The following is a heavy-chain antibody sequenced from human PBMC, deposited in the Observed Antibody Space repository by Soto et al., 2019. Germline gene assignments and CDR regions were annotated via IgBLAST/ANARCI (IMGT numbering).Heavy chain of an antibody. D-gene: IGHD1-1*01. CDR2: ISAHNGNT. CDR3: ARGRYGDY. Sequence: QVHLVQSGADVKKPWASVKVSCKASGYTFTSYGITWVRQAPGQGLEWMGWISAHNGNTDDAQKLQGRVIVTRDTSTSTAYMELRSLRSDDTAVYYCARGRYGDYWGQGALVTVSS. V-gene: IGHV1-18*01. CDR1: GYTFTSYG. J-gene: IGHJ4*02.